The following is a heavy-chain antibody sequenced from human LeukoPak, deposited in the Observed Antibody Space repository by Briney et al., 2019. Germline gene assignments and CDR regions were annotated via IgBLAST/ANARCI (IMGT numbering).Heavy chain of an antibody. J-gene: IGHJ6*03. Sequence: ASVKVSCKASGGTFSSYAISWVRQAPGQGLEWMGGIIPIFGTANYAQKFQGRVTITADESTSTAYMELSSLRSEDTAVHYCARDSSNYEYYYYYMDVWGKGTTVTVSS. CDR3: ARDSSNYEYYYYYMDV. V-gene: IGHV1-69*01. CDR2: IIPIFGTA. D-gene: IGHD4-11*01. CDR1: GGTFSSYA.